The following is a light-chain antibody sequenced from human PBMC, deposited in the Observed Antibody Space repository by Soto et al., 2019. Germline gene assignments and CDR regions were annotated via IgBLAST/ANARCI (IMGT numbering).Light chain of an antibody. CDR2: DVS. CDR3: SSYTSSSTPYV. Sequence: QAALTQASSGFGSPGQKHNNPLTGTNKEVGGYNYVFWYQQHPGKAPKLMIYDVSNRPSGVSNRFSGSKSGNTASLTISGLQAEVEADYYCSSYTSSSTPYVFGTATKVTVL. V-gene: IGLV2-14*01. CDR1: NKEVGGYNY. J-gene: IGLJ1*01.